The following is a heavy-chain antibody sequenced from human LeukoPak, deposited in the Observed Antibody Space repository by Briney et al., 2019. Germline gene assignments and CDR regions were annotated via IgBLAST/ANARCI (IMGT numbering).Heavy chain of an antibody. V-gene: IGHV3-48*03. CDR1: GFTFSSYE. CDR2: ISSSGSTI. J-gene: IGHJ4*02. CDR3: ARGSGSYYGPFDY. Sequence: PGGSLRLSCAASGFTFSSYEMNWVRQAPGKGLEWVSYISSSGSTIYYADSVKGRFTNSRDNAKNSLYLQMNSLRAEDTAVYYCARGSGSYYGPFDYWGQGTLVTVSS. D-gene: IGHD1-26*01.